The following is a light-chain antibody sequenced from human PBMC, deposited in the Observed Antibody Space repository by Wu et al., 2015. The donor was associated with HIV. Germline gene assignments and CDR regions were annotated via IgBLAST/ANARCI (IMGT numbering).Light chain of an antibody. J-gene: IGKJ1*01. V-gene: IGKV3-15*01. Sequence: EIVLTQSPDTLSLSPGDRATLSCRASQSVSSNLAWYQQKPGQPPRLLIYGASTRATGVPARFSGSGSGTEFTLTISSLQSEDVAVYYCQQYNDWPPTWTFGQGTKVEIK. CDR3: QQYNDWPPTWT. CDR2: GAS. CDR1: QSVSSN.